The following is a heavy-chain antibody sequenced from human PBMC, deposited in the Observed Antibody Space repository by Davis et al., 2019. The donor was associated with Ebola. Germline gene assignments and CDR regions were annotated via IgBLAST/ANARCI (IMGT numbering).Heavy chain of an antibody. D-gene: IGHD4-17*01. Sequence: GESLKISCAASGFTFDNYDMNWVRQAPGKGLEWVASISNSGAHKNYADSLQGRFTVARDNAKNALYLQMNSLRAEDTAVYYCAIDPYGDYWLDYWGQGTLVTVSS. CDR3: AIDPYGDYWLDY. CDR1: GFTFDNYD. V-gene: IGHV3-21*01. J-gene: IGHJ4*02. CDR2: ISNSGAHK.